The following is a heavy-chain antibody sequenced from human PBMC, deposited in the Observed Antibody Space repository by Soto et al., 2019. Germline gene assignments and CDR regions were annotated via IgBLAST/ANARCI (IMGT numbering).Heavy chain of an antibody. D-gene: IGHD7-27*01. J-gene: IGHJ6*03. CDR3: ASYNWGYYYYYMDV. Sequence: GGSLRLSCAASGFTFSSYWMHWVRQAPGKGLVWVSRINSDGSSTSYADSVKGRFTISRDNAKNTLYPQMNSLRAEDTAVYYCASYNWGYYYYYMDVWGKGTTVTVSS. CDR1: GFTFSSYW. CDR2: INSDGSST. V-gene: IGHV3-74*01.